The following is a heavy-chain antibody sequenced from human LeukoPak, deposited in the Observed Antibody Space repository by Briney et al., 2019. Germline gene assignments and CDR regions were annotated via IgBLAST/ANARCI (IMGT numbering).Heavy chain of an antibody. CDR3: ARAHSSSWYPVDYFDY. V-gene: IGHV3-53*01. D-gene: IGHD6-13*01. Sequence: PGGSLRLSCAASGFTVSSNYMSWVRQAPGKGLDCVSIIYSGGSTYYADSVKGRFTISRDNSKNTLYLQMNSLRAEDTAVYYCARAHSSSWYPVDYFDYWGQGTLVTVSS. CDR1: GFTVSSNY. CDR2: IYSGGST. J-gene: IGHJ4*02.